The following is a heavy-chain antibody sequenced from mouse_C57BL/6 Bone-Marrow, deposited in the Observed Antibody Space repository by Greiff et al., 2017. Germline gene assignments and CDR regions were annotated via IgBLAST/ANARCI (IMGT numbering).Heavy chain of an antibody. Sequence: QVQLKQPGAELVKPGASVKLSCKASGYTFTSYWMHWVKQRPGQGLEWIGMIHPNSGSTNYNEKFKSKATLTVDKSSSTAYMQLSSLTSEDSAVYYCAGCSPYAMDYWGQGTSVTVSS. D-gene: IGHD3-3*01. CDR1: GYTFTSYW. CDR3: AGCSPYAMDY. V-gene: IGHV1-64*01. J-gene: IGHJ4*01. CDR2: IHPNSGST.